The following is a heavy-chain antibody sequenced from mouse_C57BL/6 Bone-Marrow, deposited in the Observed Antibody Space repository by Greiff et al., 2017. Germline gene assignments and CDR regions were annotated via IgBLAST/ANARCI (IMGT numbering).Heavy chain of an antibody. Sequence: EVQLVESGGGLVQPGGSLSLSCAASGFTFTDYYMSWVRQPPGKALEWLGFIRNKANGYTTEYSASVKGRFTISRDNSQSILYLQMNALRAEDSATYYCARYYNGSSVGAYYAMDYWGQGTSVTVSS. D-gene: IGHD1-1*01. CDR1: GFTFTDYY. V-gene: IGHV7-3*01. J-gene: IGHJ4*01. CDR2: IRNKANGYTT. CDR3: ARYYNGSSVGAYYAMDY.